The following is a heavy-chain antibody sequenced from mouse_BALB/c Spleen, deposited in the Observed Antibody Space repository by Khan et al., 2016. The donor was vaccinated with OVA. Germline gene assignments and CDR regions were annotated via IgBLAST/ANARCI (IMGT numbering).Heavy chain of an antibody. Sequence: EVQLQESGPGLVKPSQSLSLTCTVTGFSITSDYAWYWIRQFPGNKLDWMGYISYSGTTSYHPSLKSRISITRDTSKNQFFLQLNSVTTEDTATDYCARWRSYWGQGTLVTVSA. CDR2: ISYSGTT. CDR1: GFSITSDYA. CDR3: ARWRSY. V-gene: IGHV3-2*02. J-gene: IGHJ3*01.